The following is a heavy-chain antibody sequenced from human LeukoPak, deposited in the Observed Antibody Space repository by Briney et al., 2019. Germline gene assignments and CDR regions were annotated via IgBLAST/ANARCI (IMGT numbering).Heavy chain of an antibody. CDR3: ARSITMVRGVIITGLGAFDI. J-gene: IGHJ3*02. V-gene: IGHV3-21*01. Sequence: GGSLRLSCAASGFTFSSYSMNWVRQAPGKGLEWVSSISSSSSYIYYADSVKGRFTISRDNAKNSLYLQMNSLRAEDTAVYYCARSITMVRGVIITGLGAFDIWGQGTMVTVSS. CDR1: GFTFSSYS. CDR2: ISSSSSYI. D-gene: IGHD3-10*01.